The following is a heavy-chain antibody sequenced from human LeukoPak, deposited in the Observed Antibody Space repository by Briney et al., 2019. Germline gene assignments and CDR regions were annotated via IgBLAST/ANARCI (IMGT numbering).Heavy chain of an antibody. V-gene: IGHV3-7*01. D-gene: IGHD2-15*01. Sequence: GGSLRLSCAASGFTFSSNWMSWVRQAPGKGLEWVANIRQDGSDKYYIDSVKGRFTISRDNAKNSLSLQMNSLRVEETAVYYCARDRDCGDGGCYPHFDYWGQGVRVTVSS. CDR3: ARDRDCGDGGCYPHFDY. CDR1: GFTFSSNW. CDR2: IRQDGSDK. J-gene: IGHJ4*02.